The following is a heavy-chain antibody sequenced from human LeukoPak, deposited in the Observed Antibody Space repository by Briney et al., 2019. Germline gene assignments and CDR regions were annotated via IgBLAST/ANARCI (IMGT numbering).Heavy chain of an antibody. CDR2: ISSSGSTI. V-gene: IGHV3-48*04. CDR1: GFTFSSYA. D-gene: IGHD6-13*01. Sequence: AGGSLRLSCAASGFTFSSYAMSWVRQAPGKGLEWVSYISSSGSTIYYADSVKGRFTISRDNAKNSLYLQMNSLRAEDTAVYYCARGSSSWYDPLDYWGQGTLVTVSS. J-gene: IGHJ4*02. CDR3: ARGSSSWYDPLDY.